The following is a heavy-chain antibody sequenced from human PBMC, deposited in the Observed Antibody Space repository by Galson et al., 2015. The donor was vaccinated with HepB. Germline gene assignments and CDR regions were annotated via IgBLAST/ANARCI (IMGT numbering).Heavy chain of an antibody. D-gene: IGHD4-23*01. Sequence: SLRLSCAASGFTFSTCVVSWVRQAPGKGLEWVGRMKSKTDGGTTDYAASVKGRFTISRNDSKNTLYLQMNSLKTEDTAVYYCTTDTRAVITPLNYWGQGTLVTVSS. CDR2: MKSKTDGGTT. CDR1: GFTFSTCV. J-gene: IGHJ4*02. V-gene: IGHV3-15*01. CDR3: TTDTRAVITPLNY.